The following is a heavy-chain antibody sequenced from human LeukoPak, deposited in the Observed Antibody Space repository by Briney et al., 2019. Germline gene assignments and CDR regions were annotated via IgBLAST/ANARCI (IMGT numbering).Heavy chain of an antibody. V-gene: IGHV4-59*10. D-gene: IGHD6-19*01. CDR3: ARDTALAGDDY. Sequence: SETLSLTCAVYGGSFSSYYLSWIRQPAGQGLEWIGRIYTSGSTNYNPTLKSRVTMSVDTSKSQFTLKLSSATAADTGVYYSARDTALAGDDYWGQGTLVTVSS. CDR2: IYTSGST. J-gene: IGHJ4*02. CDR1: GGSFSSYY.